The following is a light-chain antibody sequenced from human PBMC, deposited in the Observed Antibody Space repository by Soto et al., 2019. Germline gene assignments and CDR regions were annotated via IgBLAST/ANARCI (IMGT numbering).Light chain of an antibody. CDR1: SSDVGGYNY. Sequence: QSALTQPRSVSGSPGQSVTIYCTGTSSDVGGYNYVSWYQQHPGKAPKVMIYDVSKRPSGVPDRFSGSKSGNTASLIICGLQAEDEADYYCCSYAGTYTYVFGSGTKLTVL. CDR3: CSYAGTYTYV. V-gene: IGLV2-11*01. J-gene: IGLJ1*01. CDR2: DVS.